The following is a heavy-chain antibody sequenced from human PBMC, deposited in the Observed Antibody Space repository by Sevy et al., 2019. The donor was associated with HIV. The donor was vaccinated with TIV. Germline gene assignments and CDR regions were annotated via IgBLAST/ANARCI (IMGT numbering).Heavy chain of an antibody. CDR3: AKSPLAYCGGDCLYYMDV. D-gene: IGHD2-21*02. Sequence: GGSLRLSCAASGFIFSSSAMSWVRQAPGKGLEWVSVINTSGGNTYYADSVKGQFTISRDNSKNTLSLQMNGLRAEDTAVYYCAKSPLAYCGGDCLYYMDVWGKGTTVTVSS. V-gene: IGHV3-23*01. CDR2: INTSGGNT. J-gene: IGHJ6*03. CDR1: GFIFSSSA.